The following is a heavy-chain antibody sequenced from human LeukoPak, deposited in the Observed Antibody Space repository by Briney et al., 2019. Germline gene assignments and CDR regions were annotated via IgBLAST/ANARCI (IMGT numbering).Heavy chain of an antibody. Sequence: SQTLSLTCTVSAGSISSGGYYWSWIRQHPGKGLEWIGYIYYSGSTYYNPSLKSRVTISVDTSKNQFSLKLSSVTAADTAVYYCARQNGMATMEIDYWGQGTLVTVSS. CDR1: AGSISSGGYY. D-gene: IGHD5-24*01. V-gene: IGHV4-31*03. J-gene: IGHJ4*02. CDR2: IYYSGST. CDR3: ARQNGMATMEIDY.